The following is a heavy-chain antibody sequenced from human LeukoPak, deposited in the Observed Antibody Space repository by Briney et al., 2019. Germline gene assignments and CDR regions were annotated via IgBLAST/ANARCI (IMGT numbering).Heavy chain of an antibody. D-gene: IGHD5-24*01. CDR3: ARDLHYNVAMDV. Sequence: GGSLRLSCEASGFTFSAYAMTWVRQAPGKGLECVSPIGSDNKPHYSESVKGRFAISRDNSKSLLFLQLNSLRAEDTALYYCARDLHYNVAMDVWGQGTTVTVSS. CDR2: IGSDNKP. J-gene: IGHJ6*02. CDR1: GFTFSAYA. V-gene: IGHV3-23*01.